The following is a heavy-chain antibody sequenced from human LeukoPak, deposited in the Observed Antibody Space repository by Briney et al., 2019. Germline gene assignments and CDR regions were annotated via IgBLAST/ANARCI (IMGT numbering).Heavy chain of an antibody. CDR2: ISAYNGNT. D-gene: IGHD6-13*01. V-gene: IGHV1-18*01. CDR1: GYTFTSYG. J-gene: IGHJ4*02. Sequence: ASVKVSCKASGYTFTSYGISWVRQAPGQGLEWIGWISAYNGNTNYAQKLQGRVTMTTDTSTSTAYMELRSLRSDDTAVYYCARSGRGIAAAGTVDYWGQGTLVTVSS. CDR3: ARSGRGIAAAGTVDY.